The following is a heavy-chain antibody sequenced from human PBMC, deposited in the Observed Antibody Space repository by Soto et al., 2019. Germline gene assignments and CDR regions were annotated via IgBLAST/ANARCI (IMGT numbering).Heavy chain of an antibody. Sequence: GGSLRLSCAATVFTFRSFTMNWVRQAPGKGLEWVSTISSNSAYIYYTDALRGRFTISRDNAKNSLHLQMNSLRAEDTAVYYCTRDASRDSSARGWFDPWGPGTLVTVSS. V-gene: IGHV3-21*01. CDR1: VFTFRSFT. J-gene: IGHJ5*02. CDR3: TRDASRDSSARGWFDP. CDR2: ISSNSAYI. D-gene: IGHD6-13*01.